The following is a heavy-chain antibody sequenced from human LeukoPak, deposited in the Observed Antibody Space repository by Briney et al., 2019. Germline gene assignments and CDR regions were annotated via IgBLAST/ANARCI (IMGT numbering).Heavy chain of an antibody. D-gene: IGHD6-13*01. J-gene: IGHJ4*02. CDR3: ARVRSAAAGPLDY. V-gene: IGHV3-7*01. CDR2: INHDATEK. Sequence: GGSLRLSCAASGFTFSSYSMNWVRQAPGRGLEWGANINHDATEKYYVHSVKGRFTISRDNAKKSLYMQMNRLRADDTAVYHCARVRSAAAGPLDYWGQGTVVTVSS. CDR1: GFTFSSYS.